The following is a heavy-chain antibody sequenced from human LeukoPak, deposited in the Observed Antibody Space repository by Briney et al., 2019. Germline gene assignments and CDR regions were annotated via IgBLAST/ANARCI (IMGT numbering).Heavy chain of an antibody. CDR3: ARGRDRFDY. CDR1: GFTVSSNF. J-gene: IGHJ4*02. Sequence: VGSLRLSCAASGFTVSSNFMSWVRQAPGKGLEWVSVIYSGGSTYYADSVRGRFTILRDNSKNTLYLQMNSLRAEDTAVYYCARGRDRFDYRGQGTLVTVSS. V-gene: IGHV3-66*01. CDR2: IYSGGST.